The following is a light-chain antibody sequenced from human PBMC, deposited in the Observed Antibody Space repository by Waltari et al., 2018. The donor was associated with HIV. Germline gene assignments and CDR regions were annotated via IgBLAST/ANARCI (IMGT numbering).Light chain of an antibody. J-gene: IGLJ1*01. CDR3: KTRDRSGNLYV. Sequence: SSALTQDPAVSVALGQTVKITCQGDNLRTYYASWYQQKPGQAPVLVSYGKNRRPSEIPDRFSSSASRNTASLIITGAQAEDEAEYYCKTRDRSGNLYVFGTGTTVTVL. V-gene: IGLV3-19*01. CDR1: NLRTYY. CDR2: GKN.